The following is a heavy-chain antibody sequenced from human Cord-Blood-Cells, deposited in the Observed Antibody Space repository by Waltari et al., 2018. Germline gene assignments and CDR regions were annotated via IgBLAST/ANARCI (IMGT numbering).Heavy chain of an antibody. Sequence: QLQLQESGPGLVKPSETLSLTCTVSGGSISSRRYYWGWIRQPPGKGLEWIGSIYYSGSTYYNPSLKSRVTISVDTSKNQFSLKLSSVTAADTAVYYCARFSGSFDYWGQGTLVTVSS. V-gene: IGHV4-39*01. CDR3: ARFSGSFDY. J-gene: IGHJ4*02. CDR1: GGSISSRRYY. CDR2: IYYSGST. D-gene: IGHD1-26*01.